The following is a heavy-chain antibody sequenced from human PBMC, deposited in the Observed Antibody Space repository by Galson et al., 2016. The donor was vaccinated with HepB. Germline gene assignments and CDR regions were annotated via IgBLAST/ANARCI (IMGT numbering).Heavy chain of an antibody. D-gene: IGHD6-19*01. J-gene: IGHJ3*01. CDR3: ARQDRAGLVNF. V-gene: IGHV4-39*01. CDR2: IYYTWPT. Sequence: SETLSLTCTVSGGSISSSSYFRAWIRQPPGKGLAWIRSIYYTWPTHYNPSLQSRVSISVDPSMNQFSLWLTSVSAADTALYSCARQDRAGLVNFWGQGIMDTVSS. CDR1: GGSISSSSYF.